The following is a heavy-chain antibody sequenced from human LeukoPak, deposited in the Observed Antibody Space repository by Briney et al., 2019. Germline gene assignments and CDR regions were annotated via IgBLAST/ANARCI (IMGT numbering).Heavy chain of an antibody. CDR1: GFTFSSYA. CDR3: AKNSGASSYSAMDY. CDR2: LSGSGDST. V-gene: IGHV3-23*01. J-gene: IGHJ4*02. Sequence: GGSLRLSCAASGFTFSSYAMSWVRQAPGKGLEWVSTLSGSGDSTDYADSVKGRFAVSRDNSKNTFYLQMNSLRAEDTAVYYCAKNSGASSYSAMDYWGQGTLVTVSS. D-gene: IGHD4/OR15-4a*01.